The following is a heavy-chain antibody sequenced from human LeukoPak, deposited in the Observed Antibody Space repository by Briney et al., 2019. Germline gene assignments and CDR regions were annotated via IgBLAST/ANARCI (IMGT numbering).Heavy chain of an antibody. Sequence: PGGSLRLSCAASGFIFSSYGMHWVRQAPGEVLEWVAVIWYDGSNKYYADSVKGRFTISRDNSKNTLYLQMNSLRAEDTAVYYCARGRYISGSHYFDFWGQGTLVTVSS. V-gene: IGHV3-33*01. CDR1: GFIFSSYG. D-gene: IGHD6-19*01. CDR3: ARGRYISGSHYFDF. CDR2: IWYDGSNK. J-gene: IGHJ4*02.